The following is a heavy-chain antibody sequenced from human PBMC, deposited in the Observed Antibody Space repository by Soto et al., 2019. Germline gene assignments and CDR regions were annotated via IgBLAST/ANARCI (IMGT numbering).Heavy chain of an antibody. Sequence: SETLSLTCTVSVGSISSYYWSWIRQPPGKGLEWIGYIYYSGSTNYNPSLKSRVTISVDTSKNQFSLKLSSVTAADTAVYYCAREVVGATIWGQGTLVTVSS. CDR1: VGSISSYY. V-gene: IGHV4-59*01. CDR2: IYYSGST. D-gene: IGHD1-26*01. CDR3: AREVVGATI. J-gene: IGHJ4*02.